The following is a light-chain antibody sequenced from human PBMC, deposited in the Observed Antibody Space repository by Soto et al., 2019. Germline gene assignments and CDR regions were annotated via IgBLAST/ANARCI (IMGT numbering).Light chain of an antibody. V-gene: IGLV2-8*01. CDR3: SSFVVTKSCV. CDR2: EVT. Sequence: QSALTQPPSASGSPGQSVTISCTGTSSDIGGYDFVSWYQQHPGKAPKLMIYEVTKRPSGVPDRFSGSKSGNTASLTVSGLQAEDEADSFCSSFVVTKSCVFGTGTKVTVL. J-gene: IGLJ1*01. CDR1: SSDIGGYDF.